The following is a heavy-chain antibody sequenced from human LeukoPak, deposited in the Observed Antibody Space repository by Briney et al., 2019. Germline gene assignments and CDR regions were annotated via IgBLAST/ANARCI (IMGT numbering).Heavy chain of an antibody. V-gene: IGHV1-18*04. CDR1: GYTFTGYY. CDR3: ARGDYCSSTSCSPLGFDY. J-gene: IGHJ4*02. CDR2: ISAYNGNT. D-gene: IGHD2-2*01. Sequence: GASVKVSCKPSGYTFTGYYMYWVRQAPGQGLEWMGWISAYNGNTNYAQKLQGRVTMTTDTSTSTAYMELRSLRSDDTAVYYCARGDYCSSTSCSPLGFDYWGQGTLVTVSS.